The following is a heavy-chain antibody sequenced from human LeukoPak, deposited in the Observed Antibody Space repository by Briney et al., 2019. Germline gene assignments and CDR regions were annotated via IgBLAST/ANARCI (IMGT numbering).Heavy chain of an antibody. Sequence: SETLSLTCIVSGGSMSGSYWSWIRQPPGKGLEWLGNIYFTGSSKSNPSLKSRVTISLDTSKNQFSLRLASVTAADTAVYYCARVGAPRTPHREIDYWGQGTLVTVSS. CDR1: GGSMSGSY. D-gene: IGHD3-10*01. CDR3: ARVGAPRTPHREIDY. J-gene: IGHJ4*02. CDR2: IYFTGSS. V-gene: IGHV4-4*09.